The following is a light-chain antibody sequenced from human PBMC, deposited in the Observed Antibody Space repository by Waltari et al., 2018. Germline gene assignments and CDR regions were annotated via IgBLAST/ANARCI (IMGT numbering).Light chain of an antibody. CDR1: QGISSF. CDR2: AAS. J-gene: IGKJ2*01. CDR3: QQLNTYPDT. V-gene: IGKV1-9*01. Sequence: IQLTQSPPSLSASIGARVTITCRASQGISSFLAWYQQKPGKAPELLIYAASTLESGVPSRFSGSGSGTDFTLTISSLQPEDFATYYCQQLNTYPDTFGQGTKLEIK.